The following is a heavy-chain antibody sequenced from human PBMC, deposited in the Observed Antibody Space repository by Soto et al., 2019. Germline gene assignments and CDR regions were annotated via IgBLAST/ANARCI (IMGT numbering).Heavy chain of an antibody. D-gene: IGHD3-22*01. CDR3: ASSPSLPGDYYDSSGYYDY. J-gene: IGHJ4*02. V-gene: IGHV4-31*03. CDR2: IYYSGST. Sequence: QVQLQESGPGLVKPSQTLSLTCTVSGGSISSGGYYWSWIRQHPGKGLEWIGYIYYSGSTYYNPSLKSRVTISVDTSKNQFSLKLSSVTAADTAVYYCASSPSLPGDYYDSSGYYDYWGQGTLVTVSS. CDR1: GGSISSGGYY.